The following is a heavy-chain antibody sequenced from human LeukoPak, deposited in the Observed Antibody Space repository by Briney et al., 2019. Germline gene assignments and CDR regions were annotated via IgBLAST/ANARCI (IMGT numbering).Heavy chain of an antibody. CDR2: IDNDGNGI. CDR3: ATGGGWEPSSGVVTHIDV. D-gene: IGHD3-3*01. Sequence: PGGSLRLSCAASGFMFSGYWMHWVRQGPEKGLELVSRIDNDGNGIIYADSVKGRFTISRDNAKNTLYLQMSSLRVEDTAVYYCATGGGWEPSSGVVTHIDVWGKGTTVTVSS. V-gene: IGHV3-74*01. J-gene: IGHJ6*03. CDR1: GFMFSGYW.